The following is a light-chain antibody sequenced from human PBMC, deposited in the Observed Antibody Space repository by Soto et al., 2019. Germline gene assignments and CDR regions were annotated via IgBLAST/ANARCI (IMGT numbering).Light chain of an antibody. CDR2: GAS. CDR3: QQYGSSPRT. V-gene: IGKV3-20*01. Sequence: EIVLTQSPGNLSWSPGERATLSCRASQTVSSNYLAWYPQKPGQAPRLLIYGASNRATGIPDRFSGSGSGTDFTLTISRLEPEDFAVYYCQQYGSSPRTFGQGTKVEIK. CDR1: QTVSSNY. J-gene: IGKJ1*01.